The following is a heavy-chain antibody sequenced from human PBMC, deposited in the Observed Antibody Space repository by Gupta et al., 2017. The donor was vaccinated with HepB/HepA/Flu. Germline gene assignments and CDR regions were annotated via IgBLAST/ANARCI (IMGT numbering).Heavy chain of an antibody. J-gene: IGHJ6*03. CDR1: GGSFSGYY. Sequence: QVQLQQWGAGLLKPSETLSLTCAVYGGSFSGYYWSWIRTPPGKGLEWIGEINHSGSTNYNPSLKSRVTISVDTSKNQFSLKLSSVTAADTAVYYCARGKYYYDSSGYFTHYYYYYMDVWGKGTTVTVSS. CDR2: INHSGST. CDR3: ARGKYYYDSSGYFTHYYYYYMDV. D-gene: IGHD3-22*01. V-gene: IGHV4-34*01.